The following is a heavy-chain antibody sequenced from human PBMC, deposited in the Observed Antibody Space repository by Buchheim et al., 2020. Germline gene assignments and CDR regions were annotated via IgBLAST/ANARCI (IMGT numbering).Heavy chain of an antibody. D-gene: IGHD3-3*01. J-gene: IGHJ6*02. CDR3: ARDKSVYYDVWSGYSHGYYYYGMDV. Sequence: QVQLQESGPGLVKPSETLSLTCTVSGGSISSYYWSWIRQPPGKGLEWIGYIYYSGSTNYNPSLKSRVTISVDTSKNQFSLKLSSVTAADTAVYYCARDKSVYYDVWSGYSHGYYYYGMDVWGQGTT. V-gene: IGHV4-59*01. CDR1: GGSISSYY. CDR2: IYYSGST.